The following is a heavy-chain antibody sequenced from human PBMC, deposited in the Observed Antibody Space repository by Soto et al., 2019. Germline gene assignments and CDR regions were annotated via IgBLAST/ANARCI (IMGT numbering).Heavy chain of an antibody. V-gene: IGHV1-69*12. D-gene: IGHD3-9*01. J-gene: IGHJ6*02. Sequence: QVQLVQSGAEVKKPGSSVKVSCKASGGTFSSYAISWVRQAPGQGLEWMGGIIPIFGTANYAQKFQGRVTIXXDXSXXTAYMEPSSLRSEATAVYYCARNDILTDYYYGMDVWGQGTTVTVSS. CDR1: GGTFSSYA. CDR2: IIPIFGTA. CDR3: ARNDILTDYYYGMDV.